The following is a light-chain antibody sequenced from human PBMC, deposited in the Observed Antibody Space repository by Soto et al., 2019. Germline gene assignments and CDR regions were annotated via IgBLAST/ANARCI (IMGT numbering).Light chain of an antibody. CDR2: DAS. Sequence: EIVLTQSPGTLSLSPGERATLFCRASQSLSASYLAWYQQKPGQAPRLLIYDASSRATGIPARFSGSGSGTDFTLTISSLGPEDFAFYYCLQRSNWPPLLSFGGGTKVEIK. V-gene: IGKV3-11*01. CDR1: QSLSASY. J-gene: IGKJ4*01. CDR3: LQRSNWPPLLS.